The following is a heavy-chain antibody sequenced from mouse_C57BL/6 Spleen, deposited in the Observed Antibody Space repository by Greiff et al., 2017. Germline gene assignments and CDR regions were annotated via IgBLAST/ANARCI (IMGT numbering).Heavy chain of an antibody. J-gene: IGHJ4*01. Sequence: EVKLMESGGGLVQPGGSMKLSCAASGFTFSDAWMDWVRQSPEKGLEWVAEIRNKANNHATYYAESVKGRFTISRDDSKSSVYLQMNSLRAEETGIYYCTRGTGFYAMDYWGQGTSVTVSS. CDR1: GFTFSDAW. D-gene: IGHD4-1*01. CDR2: IRNKANNHAT. CDR3: TRGTGFYAMDY. V-gene: IGHV6-6*01.